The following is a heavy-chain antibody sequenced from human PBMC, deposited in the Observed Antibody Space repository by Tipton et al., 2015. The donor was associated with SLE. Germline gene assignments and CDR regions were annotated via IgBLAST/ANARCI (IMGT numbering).Heavy chain of an antibody. CDR1: GGSISSYY. CDR3: ARAGDSRDFDGFDI. Sequence: TLSLTCTVSGGSISSYYWSWIRQPPGKGLEWIGYIYYSGSTNYNPSLRSRLTTSVDTSKNQFSLRLSSVTAADTAVYYCARAGDSRDFDGFDIWGQGTMVTVSS. D-gene: IGHD6-13*01. J-gene: IGHJ3*02. V-gene: IGHV4-59*01. CDR2: IYYSGST.